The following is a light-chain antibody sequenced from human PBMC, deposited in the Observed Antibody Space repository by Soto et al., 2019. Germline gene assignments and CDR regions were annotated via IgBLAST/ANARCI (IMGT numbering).Light chain of an antibody. CDR2: KAA. J-gene: IGKJ1*01. Sequence: DIQMTQSPSTLSASVGDRVTITCRASQSISSWLAWYQQKPGKAPKLLIYKAASFESGVPSRFSGSGSGTEFTLTISSLQPDDFANYYCQQYNSYPWTFGQGTKVEIK. CDR1: QSISSW. V-gene: IGKV1-5*03. CDR3: QQYNSYPWT.